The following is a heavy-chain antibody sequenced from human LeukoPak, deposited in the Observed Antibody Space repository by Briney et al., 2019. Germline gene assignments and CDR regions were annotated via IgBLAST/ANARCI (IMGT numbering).Heavy chain of an antibody. CDR3: ARGGSGYCSSTSCYPFDY. D-gene: IGHD2-2*03. CDR2: ISWNSGSI. CDR1: GFTFDDYA. J-gene: IGHJ4*02. Sequence: GGSLRLSCAASGFTFDDYAMHWVRQAPGKGLEWVSGISWNSGSIGYADSVKGRFTISRDNAKNALYLQMNSLRAEDTAVYYCARGGSGYCSSTSCYPFDYWGQGTLVTVSS. V-gene: IGHV3-9*01.